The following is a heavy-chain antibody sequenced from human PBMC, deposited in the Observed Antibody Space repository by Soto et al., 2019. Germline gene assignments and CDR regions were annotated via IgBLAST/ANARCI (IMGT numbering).Heavy chain of an antibody. Sequence: ASVKASCKVSRYTLTEVSIHWVRRAPGKGLEWMGGLDPEDGEIIYAQKFQGRVTVTEETSTDTAYMELSSLTSEDTAVYYCATRFIAGRGAFDIWGQGTMVTVSS. CDR2: LDPEDGEI. D-gene: IGHD6-13*01. CDR1: RYTLTEVS. J-gene: IGHJ3*02. V-gene: IGHV1-24*01. CDR3: ATRFIAGRGAFDI.